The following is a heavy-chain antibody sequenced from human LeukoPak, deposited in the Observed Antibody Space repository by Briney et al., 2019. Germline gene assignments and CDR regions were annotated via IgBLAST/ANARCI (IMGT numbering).Heavy chain of an antibody. J-gene: IGHJ4*02. CDR1: GFTFSSYA. V-gene: IGHV3-23*01. CDR3: ARDGYCSSTSCSIYY. Sequence: GGSLRLSCAASGFTFSSYAMSWVRQAPGKGLEWVSAISVSGGSTYYADSVKGRFTISRDNSKNTLYLQMNSLRAEDTAVYYCARDGYCSSTSCSIYYWGQGTLVTVSS. CDR2: ISVSGGST. D-gene: IGHD2-2*03.